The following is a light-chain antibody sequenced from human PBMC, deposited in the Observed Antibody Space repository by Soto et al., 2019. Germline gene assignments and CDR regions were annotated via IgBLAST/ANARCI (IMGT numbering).Light chain of an antibody. CDR3: QVWDSSGDHVV. J-gene: IGLJ2*01. CDR2: YDS. V-gene: IGLV3-21*04. Sequence: SYELTQPHSVSVAPGTTARITCGGNNIGSKSVHGYQQKPGQAPVLVIYYDSDRPSGIPERFSGSNSGNTATLTISRVEAGDEADYYCQVWDSSGDHVVFGGGTKLTVL. CDR1: NIGSKS.